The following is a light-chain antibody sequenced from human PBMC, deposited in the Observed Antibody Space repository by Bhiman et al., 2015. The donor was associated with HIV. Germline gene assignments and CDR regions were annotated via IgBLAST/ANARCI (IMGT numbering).Light chain of an antibody. J-gene: IGLJ2*01. CDR3: NSYRRGSVVV. V-gene: IGLV2-14*03. CDR2: DVS. Sequence: QSALTQPASLSGSPGQSITISCTGTSDDIGLFDSVSWHQQHPGRVPKLLISDVSDRPSDVVNRFSGSKSGNVAYLTISGLQPEDEANYYCNSYRRGSVVVFGGGTKVTVL. CDR1: SDDIGLFDS.